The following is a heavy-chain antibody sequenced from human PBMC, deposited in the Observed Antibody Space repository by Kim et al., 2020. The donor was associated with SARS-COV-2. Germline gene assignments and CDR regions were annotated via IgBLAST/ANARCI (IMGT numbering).Heavy chain of an antibody. CDR3: ANPGIAAAGTALGFDP. V-gene: IGHV3-33*06. Sequence: GGSLRLSCAASGFTFSSYGMHWVRQAPGKGLEWVAVIWYDGSNKYYADSVKGRFTISRDNSKNTLYLQMNSLRAEDTAVYYCANPGIAAAGTALGFDPWGQGTLVTVSS. CDR1: GFTFSSYG. J-gene: IGHJ5*02. CDR2: IWYDGSNK. D-gene: IGHD6-13*01.